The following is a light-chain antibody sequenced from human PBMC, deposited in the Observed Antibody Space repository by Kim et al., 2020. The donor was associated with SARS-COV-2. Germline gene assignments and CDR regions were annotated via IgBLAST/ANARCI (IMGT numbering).Light chain of an antibody. V-gene: IGLV2-8*01. CDR2: EVI. Sequence: QSALTQPPSASASPGQSVTISCSGTSSDVGGYNFVSWYQQHPGNAHNLMRYEVIKRTSGVPDRFSGSKSGNTASLSVSGLQAEDEADSYCTSYAAISNFVFGTGTKVTVL. J-gene: IGLJ1*01. CDR1: SSDVGGYNF. CDR3: TSYAAISNFV.